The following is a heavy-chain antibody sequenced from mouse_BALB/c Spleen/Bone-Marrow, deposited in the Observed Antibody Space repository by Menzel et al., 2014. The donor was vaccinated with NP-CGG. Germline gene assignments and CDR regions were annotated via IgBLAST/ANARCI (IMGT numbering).Heavy chain of an antibody. V-gene: IGHV1-62-2*01. Sequence: VQLQESGAELVKPGASVKLSCKASGYTFTEYIIHWVKQRSGQGLEWIGRFYPGSGSIRYNEKFKDKATLTADKSSSTVYMELSRLTSEDSAVYFCARLEGYYDSGSAMDYWGQGTSVTVSS. J-gene: IGHJ4*01. CDR1: GYTFTEYI. CDR3: ARLEGYYDSGSAMDY. D-gene: IGHD2-4*01. CDR2: FYPGSGSI.